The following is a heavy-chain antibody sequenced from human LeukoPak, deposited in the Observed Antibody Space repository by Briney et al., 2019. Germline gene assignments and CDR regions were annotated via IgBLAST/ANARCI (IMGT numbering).Heavy chain of an antibody. Sequence: GGSLRLSCAASGFTFSSYSMNWVRQAPGKGLEWVSSISSSSSYIYYADSVKGRFTISRDNAKNSLCRQMNSLRAEDTAVYYCARGRYCSSTSCPALFDYWGQGTLVTVSS. CDR1: GFTFSSYS. J-gene: IGHJ4*02. CDR2: ISSSSSYI. V-gene: IGHV3-21*01. CDR3: ARGRYCSSTSCPALFDY. D-gene: IGHD2-2*01.